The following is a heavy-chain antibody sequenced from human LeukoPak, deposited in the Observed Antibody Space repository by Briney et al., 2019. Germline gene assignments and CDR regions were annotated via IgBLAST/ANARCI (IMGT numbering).Heavy chain of an antibody. D-gene: IGHD1-1*01. CDR3: ARDHRPEIQYYYMDV. J-gene: IGHJ6*03. CDR2: LWYDGNTK. Sequence: PGGPLRLSCAASGFILSNYGMHWVRQAPGKGLEWVAALWYDGNTKQDPATVKGRFTISRDISKNTFYLQMNSLTAEDTAVYYCARDHRPEIQYYYMDVWGKGTTVAASS. V-gene: IGHV3-33*01. CDR1: GFILSNYG.